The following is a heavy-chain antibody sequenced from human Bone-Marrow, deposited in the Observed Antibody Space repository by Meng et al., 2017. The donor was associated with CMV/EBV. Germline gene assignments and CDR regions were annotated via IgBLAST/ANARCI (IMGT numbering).Heavy chain of an antibody. CDR1: GFTFSSYW. V-gene: IGHV3-7*03. CDR2: IKQDGSEK. CDR3: AKDLAARPHYGMDV. D-gene: IGHD6-6*01. J-gene: IGHJ6*02. Sequence: GESLKISCAASGFTFSSYWMSWVRQAPGKGLEWVANIKQDGSEKYYVDSVKGRFTISRDNAKNSLYLQMNSLRAEDMALYYCAKDLAARPHYGMDVWGQGTTVTVSS.